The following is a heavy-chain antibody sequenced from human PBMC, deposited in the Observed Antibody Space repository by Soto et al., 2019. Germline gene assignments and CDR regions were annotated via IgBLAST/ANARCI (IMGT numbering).Heavy chain of an antibody. J-gene: IGHJ3*02. CDR2: IRSKANSYAT. D-gene: IGHD3-9*01. CDR3: TSLFGEPYYDILIGYYFATGFDM. Sequence: GGSLRLSCAASGFTFSGSAMHWGRQASGKGLEWVGRIRSKANSYATAYAASVKGRFTISRDDSKNTAYLQMNSLKTEDTAVYYCTSLFGEPYYDILIGYYFATGFDMWGQGTMVTVSS. CDR1: GFTFSGSA. V-gene: IGHV3-73*01.